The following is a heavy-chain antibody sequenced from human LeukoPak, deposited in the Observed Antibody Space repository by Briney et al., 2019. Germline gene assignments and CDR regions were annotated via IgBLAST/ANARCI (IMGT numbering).Heavy chain of an antibody. J-gene: IGHJ4*02. CDR3: ARGLSSSWHGRYYFDY. Sequence: PSETLSLTCTVSGGSISSYYWSWIRQPAGKGLEWIGRIYTSGSTNYNPSLKSRVTMSVDTSKNQFSLKLSSVTAADTAVYYCARGLSSSWHGRYYFDYWGQGTLVTVSS. V-gene: IGHV4-4*07. CDR1: GGSISSYY. D-gene: IGHD6-13*01. CDR2: IYTSGST.